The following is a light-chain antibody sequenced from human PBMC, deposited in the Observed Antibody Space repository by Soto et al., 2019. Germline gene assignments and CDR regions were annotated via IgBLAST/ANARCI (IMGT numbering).Light chain of an antibody. CDR3: SSYTSSRAYV. Sequence: QSVLTQPASVTGSPGQSITISCTGTSSDVGGSNRVSWYQHYPRTAPKLMIYEVGNRPSGVSDRFSASKSGNTASLIISGLQPEDEADYYCSSYTSSRAYVFGIGTKVTVL. V-gene: IGLV2-14*01. CDR2: EVG. CDR1: SSDVGGSNR. J-gene: IGLJ1*01.